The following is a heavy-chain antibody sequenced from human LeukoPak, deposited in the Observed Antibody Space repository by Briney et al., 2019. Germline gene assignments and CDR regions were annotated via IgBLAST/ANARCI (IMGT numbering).Heavy chain of an antibody. CDR2: IIPIFGTA. J-gene: IGHJ4*02. Sequence: SVKVSCKAFGGSFSSEAISWVRQAPGQGLEWMGGIIPIFGTANYAQKFQGRVTITADKSTSTAYMELSSLRSEDTAVYYCARDLGGVAAAGSPAGGWGQGTLVTVSS. CDR3: ARDLGGVAAAGSPAGG. V-gene: IGHV1-69*06. CDR1: GGSFSSEA. D-gene: IGHD6-13*01.